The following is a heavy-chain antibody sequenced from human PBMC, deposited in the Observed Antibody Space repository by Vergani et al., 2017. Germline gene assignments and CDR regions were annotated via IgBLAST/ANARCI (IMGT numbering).Heavy chain of an antibody. V-gene: IGHV4-38-2*01. CDR1: GYSINSGYY. D-gene: IGHD6-19*01. CDR2: IYHSGTT. J-gene: IGHJ1*01. CDR3: TRHGRSGWAGYFQH. Sequence: QVHLQESGPGRVKPSETLSLTCAVSGYSINSGYYWGWIRQPPGKGLEWIGSIYHSGTTYYNEAHKSRLTISVDTSKNQFSLNLTSVTAADTAVYYCTRHGRSGWAGYFQHWGQGTLVTASS.